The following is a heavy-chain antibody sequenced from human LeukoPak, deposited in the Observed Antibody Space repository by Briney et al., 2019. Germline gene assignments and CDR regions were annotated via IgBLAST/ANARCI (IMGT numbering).Heavy chain of an antibody. Sequence: SQTLSLTCTVSVDAICSFYVSWMRESPGTGRGWSGYIYTSGGTNYIPSLKGRVTISIDTSKKQFSLKLSSVTAADSAVYYCARLTRLSTSPDRYYLDYWGQGTLVTVSS. CDR2: IYTSGGT. D-gene: IGHD6-6*01. CDR1: VDAICSFY. CDR3: ARLTRLSTSPDRYYLDY. J-gene: IGHJ4*02. V-gene: IGHV4-4*09.